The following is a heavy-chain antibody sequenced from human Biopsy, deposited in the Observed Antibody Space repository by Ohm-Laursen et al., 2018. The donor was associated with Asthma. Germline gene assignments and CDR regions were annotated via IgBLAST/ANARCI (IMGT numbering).Heavy chain of an antibody. CDR1: GFNFSYYS. V-gene: IGHV3-21*01. Sequence: SLRLSCSASGFNFSYYSMIWVRQAPGTGLEWVAAISSGSDYIFYADSVKGRFTISRDNAKNSLYLQMISLRAEDTAVYYCTRREYFDSRMSPRDLWGRGTMVTVSS. CDR2: ISSGSDYI. J-gene: IGHJ3*01. D-gene: IGHD3-22*01. CDR3: TRREYFDSRMSPRDL.